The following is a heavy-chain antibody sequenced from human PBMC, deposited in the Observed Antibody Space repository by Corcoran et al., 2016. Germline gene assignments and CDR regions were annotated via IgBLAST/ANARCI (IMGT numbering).Heavy chain of an antibody. V-gene: IGHV3-48*04. CDR2: ISSSSSTI. D-gene: IGHD6-13*01. J-gene: IGHJ4*02. Sequence: EVQLVESGGGLVQPGGSLRLSCAASGFTFSSYSMNWVRQAPGKGLEWVSYISSSSSTIYYADSVKGRFTISRDNAKNSLYLQMNSLRAEDTAVYYCAREHSSSWSPGPFDYWGQGTLVTVSS. CDR3: AREHSSSWSPGPFDY. CDR1: GFTFSSYS.